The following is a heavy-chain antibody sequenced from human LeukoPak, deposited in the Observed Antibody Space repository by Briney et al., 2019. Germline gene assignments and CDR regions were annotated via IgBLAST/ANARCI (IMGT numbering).Heavy chain of an antibody. CDR2: IYSGGST. J-gene: IGHJ4*02. CDR3: ARGTLRSGYGAPALHDY. V-gene: IGHV3-66*01. Sequence: PGGSLRLSCAASGFTFSSYAMSWVRQAPGKGLEWVSVIYSGGSTYYADSVKGRFTISRDNSKNTLYLQMNSLRAEDTAVYYCARGTLRSGYGAPALHDYWGQGTLVTVSS. D-gene: IGHD3-9*01. CDR1: GFTFSSYA.